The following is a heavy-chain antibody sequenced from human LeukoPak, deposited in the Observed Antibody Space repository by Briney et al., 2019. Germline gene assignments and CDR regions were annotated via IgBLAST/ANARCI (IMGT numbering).Heavy chain of an antibody. D-gene: IGHD3-22*01. CDR1: GFTFSSFS. Sequence: GGSLRLSCAASGFTFSSFSMNWVRQAPGKGLEWLSYISSGSNTKYYADSVKGRFTISRDNAKNSLYLQMNSLRDEDTAVYYCARDRTMNYWGQGTLVTVSS. CDR3: ARDRTMNY. CDR2: ISSGSNTK. V-gene: IGHV3-48*02. J-gene: IGHJ4*02.